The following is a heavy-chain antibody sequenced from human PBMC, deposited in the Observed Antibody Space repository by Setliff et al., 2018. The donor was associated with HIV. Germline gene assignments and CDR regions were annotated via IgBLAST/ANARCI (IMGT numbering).Heavy chain of an antibody. V-gene: IGHV4-38-2*02. Sequence: SETLSLTCTVSGGSISSGYYWGWIRQPPGKGLEWIGSIYHSASTYYNPSLKSRVTISVDTSKNQFSLKLNSVTAADTAVYYCAREFGYYYDSSGYYDYWGQGTLVTSPQ. J-gene: IGHJ4*02. CDR1: GGSISSGYY. D-gene: IGHD3-22*01. CDR2: IYHSAST. CDR3: AREFGYYYDSSGYYDY.